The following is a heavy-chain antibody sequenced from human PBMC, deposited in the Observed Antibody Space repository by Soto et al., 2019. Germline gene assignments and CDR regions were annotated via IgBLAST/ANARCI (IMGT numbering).Heavy chain of an antibody. D-gene: IGHD6-19*01. V-gene: IGHV3-33*01. CDR1: GFTFSSYG. J-gene: IGHJ4*02. Sequence: QVQLVESGGGVVQPGRSRRLSCAASGFTFSSYGMHWVRQAPGKGLEWVAVIWYDGSNKYYADSVKGRFTISRDNSKNTLYLQMNSLRAEDTAVYYCARDRAVAGHLDYWGQGTLVTVSS. CDR3: ARDRAVAGHLDY. CDR2: IWYDGSNK.